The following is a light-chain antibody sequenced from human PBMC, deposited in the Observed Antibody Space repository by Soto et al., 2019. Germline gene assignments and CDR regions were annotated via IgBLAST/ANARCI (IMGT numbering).Light chain of an antibody. CDR2: GAS. V-gene: IGKV3-20*01. CDR3: QQYGSSTLWT. J-gene: IGKJ1*01. Sequence: EILLTQSPGTLSLSPGERATLSCRAGQSVGSSSLAWYQQKPGQAPRLLIYGASIRATGIPDRFSGSGSGTEFTLTISRLEPEDFAGYYCQQYGSSTLWTFGQGTKVAIK. CDR1: QSVGSSS.